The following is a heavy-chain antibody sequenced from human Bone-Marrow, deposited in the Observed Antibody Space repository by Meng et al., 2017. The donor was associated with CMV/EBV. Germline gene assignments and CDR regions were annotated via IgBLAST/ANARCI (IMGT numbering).Heavy chain of an antibody. Sequence: SLKISCAAAGFTFSNYWVHWVRQAPGKGLVLVSRISSDGTTTTYADSLQGRFTISRDTAMSTLYLQMNSLSADDTAVYYCARDYYDRSGYRNWFDPWGQGTLVTVSS. CDR3: ARDYYDRSGYRNWFDP. J-gene: IGHJ5*02. CDR1: GFTFSNYW. V-gene: IGHV3-74*01. CDR2: ISSDGTTT. D-gene: IGHD3-22*01.